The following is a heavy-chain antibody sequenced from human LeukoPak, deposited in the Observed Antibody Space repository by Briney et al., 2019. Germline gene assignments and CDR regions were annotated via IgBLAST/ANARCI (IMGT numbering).Heavy chain of an antibody. CDR1: GFTFSSYS. CDR3: ARDPPFIIGTTFFDY. Sequence: PGGSLRLSCAASGFTFSSYSMNWVRQAPGKGLEWVSSISTSSTYIYYAASVKGRFTISRDNAKNSLYLQMNSLRAEDTAVYYCARDPPFIIGTTFFDYWGQGTLVTVSS. D-gene: IGHD1-20*01. CDR2: ISTSSTYI. V-gene: IGHV3-21*01. J-gene: IGHJ4*02.